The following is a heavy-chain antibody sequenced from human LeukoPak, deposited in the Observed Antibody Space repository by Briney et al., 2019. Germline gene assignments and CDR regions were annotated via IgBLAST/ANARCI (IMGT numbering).Heavy chain of an antibody. CDR3: ARHYGSGTYYNYFEY. CDR1: GFTFSNYA. Sequence: PVGSLRLSCAASGFTFSNYAMSWIRQAAGKGLEWVSAISGSGGSTYYADSVTGRFTISRDNSKNTLYLQMHSLRAEDTTVYYCARHYGSGTYYNYFEYWGQGTLVTVSS. J-gene: IGHJ4*02. V-gene: IGHV3-23*01. CDR2: ISGSGGST. D-gene: IGHD3-10*01.